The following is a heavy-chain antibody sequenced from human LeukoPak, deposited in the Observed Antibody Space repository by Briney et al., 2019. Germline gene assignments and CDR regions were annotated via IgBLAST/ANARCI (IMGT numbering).Heavy chain of an antibody. V-gene: IGHV3-23*01. CDR2: VTASADAT. CDR1: GFTFSSYA. J-gene: IGHJ4*02. CDR3: AADYDILTGYFSDLGY. Sequence: PGGSLRLSCAASGFTFSSYAMTWVRQAPGKGLEWVSTVTASADATFYSDSVKGRFTIYRDNSENTLNLQMNSLRPEDTAIYHCAADYDILTGYFSDLGYWGQGTLVTVSS. D-gene: IGHD3-9*01.